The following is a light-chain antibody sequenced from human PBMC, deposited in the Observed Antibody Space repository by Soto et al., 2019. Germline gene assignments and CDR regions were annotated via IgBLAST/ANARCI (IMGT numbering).Light chain of an antibody. V-gene: IGKV1-5*03. J-gene: IGKJ1*01. Sequence: DIQMTQSPSTLSASVGDRVTITCRASQSTSTWLAWYQQRPGKTPKLLISEAPKLESGVPSRFSGSGSGTEFTLTISSLQPDAFATYYCQQYITYPYAFGQGTKVEIK. CDR2: EAP. CDR1: QSTSTW. CDR3: QQYITYPYA.